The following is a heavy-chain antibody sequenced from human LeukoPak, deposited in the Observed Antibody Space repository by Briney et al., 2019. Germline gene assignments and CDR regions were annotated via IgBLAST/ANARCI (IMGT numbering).Heavy chain of an antibody. J-gene: IGHJ6*02. Sequence: GGSLRLSCAASGFTFSSYEMNWVRQAPGKGLEWVSYISNSGSTIYYADSVKGRFTISRDNAKNSLYLQMNSLRAEDTAVYYCARVEVATVFYYYYGMDVWGQGTTVTVSS. V-gene: IGHV3-48*03. CDR2: ISNSGSTI. CDR3: ARVEVATVFYYYYGMDV. D-gene: IGHD5-12*01. CDR1: GFTFSSYE.